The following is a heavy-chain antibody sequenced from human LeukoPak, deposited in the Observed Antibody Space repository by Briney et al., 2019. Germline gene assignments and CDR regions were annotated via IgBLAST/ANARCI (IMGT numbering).Heavy chain of an antibody. CDR1: GYTLTSYS. J-gene: IGHJ4*02. Sequence: ASVKVSYKASGYTLTSYSISWVRRAPGQGLEWMGWISAYNGNTDLAQKLQGRVTMTTDTSTRTAYMELRSLRSDDTAVYYCARGQYFDFWGQGALVTVSS. V-gene: IGHV1-18*01. CDR2: ISAYNGNT. CDR3: ARGQYFDF.